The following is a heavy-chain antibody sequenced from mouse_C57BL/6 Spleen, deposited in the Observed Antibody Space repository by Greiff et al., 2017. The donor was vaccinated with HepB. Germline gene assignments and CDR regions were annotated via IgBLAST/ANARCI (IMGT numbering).Heavy chain of an antibody. V-gene: IGHV2-4*01. CDR3: AKNRGGWYFDV. Sequence: VKLMESGPGLVQPSQSLSITCTVSGFSLTSYGVHWVRQPPGKGLEWLGVIWSGGSTDYTAAFISRLSISKDNSKSQVFFKMNSLQADDTAIYYCAKNRGGWYFDVWGTGTTVTVSS. CDR1: GFSLTSYG. CDR2: IWSGGST. J-gene: IGHJ1*03.